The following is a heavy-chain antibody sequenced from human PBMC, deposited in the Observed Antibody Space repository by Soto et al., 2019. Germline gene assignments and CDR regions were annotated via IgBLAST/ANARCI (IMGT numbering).Heavy chain of an antibody. CDR3: AHRPRGYAYYFDY. Sequence: QITLKESGPTLVKPTQTLTFTCTFSGFSLRTRGVAVGWFRQPPGKALEWLALIYWDEDKWYSPSLKSRITIADDTSKNQVVLTMTNVDPVDTATYYCAHRPRGYAYYFDYWGQGILVTVSS. CDR1: GFSLRTRGVA. V-gene: IGHV2-5*02. CDR2: IYWDEDK. J-gene: IGHJ4*02. D-gene: IGHD5-12*01.